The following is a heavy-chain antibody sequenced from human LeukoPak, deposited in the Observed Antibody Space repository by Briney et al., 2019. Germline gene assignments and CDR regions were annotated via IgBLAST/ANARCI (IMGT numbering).Heavy chain of an antibody. J-gene: IGHJ4*02. V-gene: IGHV1-69*04. CDR3: ARDFYDSSDGVDY. Sequence: ASVKVSCKASGYTFTSYDINWVRQATGQGLEWMGRIIPILGIANYAQKFQGRVTITADKSTSTAYMELSSLRSEDTAVYYCARDFYDSSDGVDYWGQGTLVTVSS. CDR2: IIPILGIA. D-gene: IGHD3-22*01. CDR1: GYTFTSYD.